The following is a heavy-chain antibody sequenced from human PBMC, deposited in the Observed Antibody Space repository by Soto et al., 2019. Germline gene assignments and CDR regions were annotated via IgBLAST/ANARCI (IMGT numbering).Heavy chain of an antibody. J-gene: IGHJ3*02. CDR2: ISAYNGNT. CDR1: GYTFTSYG. V-gene: IGHV1-18*01. D-gene: IGHD2-15*01. CDR3: ASRGYCSGGSCYSGDDAFDI. Sequence: ASVKVSCKASGYTFTSYGISWVRQAPGQRLERMGWISAYNGNTNYAQKLQGRVTMTTDTSTSTAYMELRSLRSDDTAVYYCASRGYCSGGSCYSGDDAFDIWGQGTMVTVSS.